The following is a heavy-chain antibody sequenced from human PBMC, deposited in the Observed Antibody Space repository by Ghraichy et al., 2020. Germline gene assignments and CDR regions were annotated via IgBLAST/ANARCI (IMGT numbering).Heavy chain of an antibody. CDR3: ARDGYMPYDY. D-gene: IGHD5-24*01. CDR2: INHSGST. CDR1: GGSFSGYY. Sequence: SETLSLACAVYGGSFSGYYWSWIRQPPGKGLEWIGEINHSGSTNYNPSLKSRVTISVDTSKNQFSLKLSSVTAADTAVYYCARDGYMPYDYWGQGTLVTVSS. J-gene: IGHJ4*02. V-gene: IGHV4-34*01.